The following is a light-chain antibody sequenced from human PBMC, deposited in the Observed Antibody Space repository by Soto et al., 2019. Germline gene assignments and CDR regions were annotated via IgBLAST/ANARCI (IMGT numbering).Light chain of an antibody. CDR3: SSYTISNTLV. J-gene: IGLJ1*01. CDR2: DVS. CDR1: SSGFGGNNY. Sequence: QSALTQPASVSGSPGQSITISCTGTSSGFGGNNYVSWYQQYPGKAPKLMIYDVSNRPSGVSNRFSGSKSGNTASLTISGLQAEDEADYYCSSYTISNTLVFGSGTKLTVL. V-gene: IGLV2-14*01.